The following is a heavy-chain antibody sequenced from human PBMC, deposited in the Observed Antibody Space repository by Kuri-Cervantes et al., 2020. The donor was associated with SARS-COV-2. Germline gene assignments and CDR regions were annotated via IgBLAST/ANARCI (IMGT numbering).Heavy chain of an antibody. D-gene: IGHD1-26*01. CDR2: INPSGGST. CDR3: AREGVGAHKGYYMDV. V-gene: IGHV1-46*01. J-gene: IGHJ6*03. CDR1: GYTFTSYY. Sequence: ASVKVSCKASGYTFTSYYMHWVRQAPGQGLEWMGIINPSGGSTSYAQKFQGRVTMTRDTSISTAYMELSRLRSDDTAVYYCAREGVGAHKGYYMDVWGKGTTVTVSS.